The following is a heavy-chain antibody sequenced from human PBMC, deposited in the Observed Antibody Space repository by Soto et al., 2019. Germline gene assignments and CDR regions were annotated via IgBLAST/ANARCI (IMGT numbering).Heavy chain of an antibody. Sequence: EVQLLESGGGLVQPGGSLRLSCAASGFTFRSYAMSWVRQAPGKGLEWVSAVSASGTGTYYSDSVKGRFTISRDNSKNTLYLQMNSLRAEDTALYYCARGQGASYGLYYFDHWGQGTLVTVSS. J-gene: IGHJ4*02. CDR3: ARGQGASYGLYYFDH. CDR1: GFTFRSYA. CDR2: VSASGTGT. D-gene: IGHD5-18*01. V-gene: IGHV3-23*01.